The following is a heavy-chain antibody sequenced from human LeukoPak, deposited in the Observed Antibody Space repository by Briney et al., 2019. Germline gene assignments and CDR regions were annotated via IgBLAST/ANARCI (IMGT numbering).Heavy chain of an antibody. V-gene: IGHV3-21*01. J-gene: IGHJ4*02. CDR1: GFTFDDYA. CDR2: IGGSSTSI. CDR3: AREDSEAFDY. D-gene: IGHD1-26*01. Sequence: PGRSLRLSCAASGFTFDDYAMHWVRQAPGKGLEWVSSIGGSSTSIYYADSVKGRFTISRDNAKSSLFLQMNSLRVDDTAVYYCAREDSEAFDYWGQGTLVTVSS.